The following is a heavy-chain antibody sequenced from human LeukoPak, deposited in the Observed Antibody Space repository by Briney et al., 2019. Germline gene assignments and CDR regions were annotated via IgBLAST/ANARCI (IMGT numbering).Heavy chain of an antibody. CDR2: IYYSGST. CDR1: GGSISSYY. Sequence: PSETLSLTCTVSGGSISSYYWSWIRQPPGKGLEWIAYIYYSGSTNYNPSLKSRVTISVGTSKNQFSLKLYSVTAADTAVYYCARHLVYGSGTQPYFDYWGQGTLVTVSS. J-gene: IGHJ4*02. D-gene: IGHD3-10*01. V-gene: IGHV4-59*08. CDR3: ARHLVYGSGTQPYFDY.